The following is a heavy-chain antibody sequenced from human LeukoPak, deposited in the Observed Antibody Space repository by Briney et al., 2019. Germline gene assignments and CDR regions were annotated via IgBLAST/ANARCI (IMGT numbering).Heavy chain of an antibody. CDR2: IYSGGST. V-gene: IGHV3-66*01. CDR3: ARGRYYYGDQALGY. CDR1: GLTFDDYG. J-gene: IGHJ4*02. D-gene: IGHD3-22*01. Sequence: GGSLRLSCAASGLTFDDYGMSWVRQAPGKGLEWASVIYSGGSTYYADSVKGRFTITRDNSKNTLYLQMNSLRAEDTAVYYCARGRYYYGDQALGYWGQGTLVTDSS.